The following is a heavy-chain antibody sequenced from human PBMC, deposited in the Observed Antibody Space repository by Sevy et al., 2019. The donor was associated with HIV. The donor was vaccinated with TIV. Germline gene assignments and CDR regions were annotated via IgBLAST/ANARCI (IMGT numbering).Heavy chain of an antibody. Sequence: SESLSLTCTVSGGSISSGSYYWSWIRQPAGKGLEWIGRIYTSGSTNYNPSLKSRVTISVDTSKNQFSLKLSSVTAAETAVYYCARDWPGAVAALHFDYWGQGTLVTVSS. CDR1: GGSISSGSYY. CDR3: ARDWPGAVAALHFDY. V-gene: IGHV4-61*02. J-gene: IGHJ4*02. D-gene: IGHD6-19*01. CDR2: IYTSGST.